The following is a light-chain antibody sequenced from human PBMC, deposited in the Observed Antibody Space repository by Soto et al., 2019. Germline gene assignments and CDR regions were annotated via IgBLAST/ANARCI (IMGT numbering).Light chain of an antibody. CDR1: QTVYTW. V-gene: IGKV1-5*03. Sequence: DIQMTQSPSTLSASIGDRVTITCRASQTVYTWWAWYQQKPGTAPKLLIYEASTLHSGVPSRFTGSGSGTEFTLVISRLQPDDFATYYCQQYSSYSPYTFGQGTKVDI. CDR3: QQYSSYSPYT. J-gene: IGKJ2*01. CDR2: EAS.